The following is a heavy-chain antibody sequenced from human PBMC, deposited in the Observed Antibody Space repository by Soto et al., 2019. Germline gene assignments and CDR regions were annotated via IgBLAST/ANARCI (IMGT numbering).Heavy chain of an antibody. V-gene: IGHV1-8*01. Sequence: QVQLVQSGAEVKKPGASVKVSCKASGYTFTSYDINWVRQATGQGLEWMGWMNPNSGNTGYAQKCQGRVTMCGKTSISTDYMELSRLRSEDTAVYYCATSVAGGRGGWFEPWGQGTLVTVSS. J-gene: IGHJ5*02. CDR3: ATSVAGGRGGWFEP. D-gene: IGHD6-13*01. CDR2: MNPNSGNT. CDR1: GYTFTSYD.